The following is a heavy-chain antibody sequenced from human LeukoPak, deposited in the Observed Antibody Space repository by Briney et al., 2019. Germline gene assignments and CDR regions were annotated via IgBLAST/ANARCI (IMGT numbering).Heavy chain of an antibody. J-gene: IGHJ3*02. CDR2: INSDGSST. CDR3: ARVPNYYGSGYAFDI. CDR1: GFTFSSYG. D-gene: IGHD3-10*01. Sequence: GGSLRLSCAASGFTFSSYGMHWVRQAPGKGLVWVSRINSDGSSTSYADSVKGRFTISRDNAKNTLYLQMNSLGAEDTAVYYCARVPNYYGSGYAFDIWGQGTMVTVSS. V-gene: IGHV3-74*01.